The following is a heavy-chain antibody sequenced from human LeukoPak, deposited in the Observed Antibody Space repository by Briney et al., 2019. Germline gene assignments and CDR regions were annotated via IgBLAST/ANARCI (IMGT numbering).Heavy chain of an antibody. Sequence: SETLSLTCTVSGGSISSYYWSWIRQPPGKGLEWIGYIYYSGSTNYNPSLKSRVTISVDTSKNQFSLKLSSVTAADTAVYYCAVTRYCSSTSCKEGTFDYWGQGTLVTVSS. CDR3: AVTRYCSSTSCKEGTFDY. CDR2: IYYSGST. J-gene: IGHJ4*02. CDR1: GGSISSYY. V-gene: IGHV4-59*01. D-gene: IGHD2-2*01.